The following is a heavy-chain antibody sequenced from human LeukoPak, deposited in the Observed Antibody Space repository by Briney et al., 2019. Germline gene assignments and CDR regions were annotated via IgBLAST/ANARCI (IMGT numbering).Heavy chain of an antibody. J-gene: IGHJ4*02. CDR1: GGSISSYY. Sequence: SSETLSLTCTVSGGSISSYYWSWIRQPPGKGLEWIGYIYYSGSTNYNPSLKSRVTISVDTSKNQFSLKLSSVTAADTAVYYCARSQGIGYFDYWGQGNLVTVSS. D-gene: IGHD2-21*01. V-gene: IGHV4-59*01. CDR3: ARSQGIGYFDY. CDR2: IYYSGST.